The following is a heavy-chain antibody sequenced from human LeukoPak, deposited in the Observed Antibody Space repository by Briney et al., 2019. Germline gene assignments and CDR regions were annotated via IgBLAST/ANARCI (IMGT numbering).Heavy chain of an antibody. D-gene: IGHD3-22*01. J-gene: IGHJ4*02. Sequence: GGSLRLSCAASGFTFSSYAMSWVRQAPGKGLEWVSAISGSGGSTYYADSVKGRFTISRDNSKNTLYLQMNSLRAEDTAVYYCAKYEITMMVVVGYYFDYWGQGTLVTVSS. CDR3: AKYEITMMVVVGYYFDY. CDR2: ISGSGGST. V-gene: IGHV3-23*01. CDR1: GFTFSSYA.